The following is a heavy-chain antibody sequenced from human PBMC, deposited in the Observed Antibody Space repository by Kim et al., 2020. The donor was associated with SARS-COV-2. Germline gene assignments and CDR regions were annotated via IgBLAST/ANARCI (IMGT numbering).Heavy chain of an antibody. CDR1: GFTFSSYG. J-gene: IGHJ3*02. Sequence: GGSLRLSCAASGFTFSSYGMHWVRQAPGKGLEWVAVISYDGSNKYYADSVKGRFTISRDNSKNTLYLQMNSLRAEDTAVYYCATDLELLDGGMTRRIFWGESAFDIWGQGTMVTVSS. D-gene: IGHD1-26*01. V-gene: IGHV3-30*03. CDR2: ISYDGSNK. CDR3: ATDLELLDGGMTRRIFWGESAFDI.